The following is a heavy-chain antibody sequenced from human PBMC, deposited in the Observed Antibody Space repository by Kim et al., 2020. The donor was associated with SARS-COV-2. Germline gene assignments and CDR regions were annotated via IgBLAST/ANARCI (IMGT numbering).Heavy chain of an antibody. CDR3: ASDGIVVVPAAWYNWFGL. CDR2: IIPIFCTS. V-gene: IGHV1-69*06. J-gene: IGHJ5*02. D-gene: IGHD2-2*01. CDR1: GGTFSSYA. Sequence: SVKVSCKSSGGTFSSYAISWVRQAPGQGLEGMGGIIPIFCTSNYAQKFQGGVTIPADKSTNTAYMDLSSLSSEDTAVYYCASDGIVVVPAAWYNWFGL.